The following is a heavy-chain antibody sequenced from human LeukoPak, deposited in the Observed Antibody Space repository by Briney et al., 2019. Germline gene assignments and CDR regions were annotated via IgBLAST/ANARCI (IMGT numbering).Heavy chain of an antibody. CDR1: GFTFSSYG. D-gene: IGHD6-19*01. V-gene: IGHV3-33*06. CDR3: AKGVAVGPAAWFDP. CDR2: IWYDGSNK. J-gene: IGHJ5*02. Sequence: PGRSLRLSCAASGFTFSSYGMHWVRQAPGKGLEWVAVIWYDGSNKYYADSVKGRFTISRDNSKNTLYLQMNSLRAEDAAVYYCAKGVAVGPAAWFDPWGQGTLVTVSS.